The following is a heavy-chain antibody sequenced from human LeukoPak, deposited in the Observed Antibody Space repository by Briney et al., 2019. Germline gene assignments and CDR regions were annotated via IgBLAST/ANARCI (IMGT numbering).Heavy chain of an antibody. V-gene: IGHV4-59*02. J-gene: IGHJ5*02. CDR1: GGSVSSHY. Sequence: SETLSLTSTVSGGSVSSHYWSWIRQPPGKGLEWIGYVYHSETTSYNPSLKSRVTISLDTSKSQFSLRLTSLTAADTAVYYCARESYGSGSYGWFDPWGQRALVTVST. CDR2: VYHSETT. D-gene: IGHD3-10*01. CDR3: ARESYGSGSYGWFDP.